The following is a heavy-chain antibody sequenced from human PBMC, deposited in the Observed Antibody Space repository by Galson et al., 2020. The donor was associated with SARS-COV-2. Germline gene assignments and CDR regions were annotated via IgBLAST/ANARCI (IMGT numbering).Heavy chain of an antibody. J-gene: IGHJ5*02. CDR2: ISGSGGST. CDR3: AKDHSTMIVVVQTRWFDP. D-gene: IGHD3-22*01. V-gene: IGHV3-23*01. CDR1: GFTFSSYA. Sequence: GESLKISCAASGFTFSSYAMSWVRQAPGKGLEWVSAISGSGGSTYYADSAKGRFTISRDNSKNTLYLQMNSLRAEDTAVYYCAKDHSTMIVVVQTRWFDPWGHGTRVTVFS.